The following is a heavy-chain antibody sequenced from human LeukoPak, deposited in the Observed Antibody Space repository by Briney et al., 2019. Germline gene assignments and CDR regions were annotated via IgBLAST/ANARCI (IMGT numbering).Heavy chain of an antibody. V-gene: IGHV3-23*01. CDR2: ISGSGGST. CDR3: AKAVAVAGRSPFGY. CDR1: GFTFSSYA. J-gene: IGHJ4*02. Sequence: GGSLRLSCAASGFTFSSYAMSWVRQAPGKGLEWVSAISGSGGSTYYADSVKGRFTISRDNSKNTLYLQMNRLRAEDTAVYYCAKAVAVAGRSPFGYWGQGTLVTVSS. D-gene: IGHD6-19*01.